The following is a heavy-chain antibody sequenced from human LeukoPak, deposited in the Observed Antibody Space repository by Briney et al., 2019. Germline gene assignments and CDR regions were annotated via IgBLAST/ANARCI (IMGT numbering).Heavy chain of an antibody. J-gene: IGHJ4*02. D-gene: IGHD3/OR15-3a*01. Sequence: GGSLRLSCAASGFTFSSYGMSWVRQAPGKGLECVSSISGSGGSTNHADSVKGRFTVSRDNSKNTLYLQMNSLRAEDTAVYYCAKVWTAYSDDYFDYWGQGTLVTVSS. CDR1: GFTFSSYG. CDR2: ISGSGGST. V-gene: IGHV3-23*01. CDR3: AKVWTAYSDDYFDY.